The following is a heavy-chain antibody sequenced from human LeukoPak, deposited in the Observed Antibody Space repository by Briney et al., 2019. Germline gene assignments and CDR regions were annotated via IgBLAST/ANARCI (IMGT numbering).Heavy chain of an antibody. V-gene: IGHV3-23*01. CDR3: ARDIRPALRSGWSDH. Sequence: GGSLRLSCAASGFTFSSYGMSWVRQAPGKGLEWVSAISGSGGSTYYADSVKGRFTISRDNSKNMVYLQMNSLRVEDTAVYYCARDIRPALRSGWSDHWGQGTLVTVSS. CDR1: GFTFSSYG. J-gene: IGHJ5*02. D-gene: IGHD3-3*01. CDR2: ISGSGGST.